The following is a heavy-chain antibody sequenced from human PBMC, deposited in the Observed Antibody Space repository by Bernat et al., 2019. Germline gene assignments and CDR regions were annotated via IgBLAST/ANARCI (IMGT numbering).Heavy chain of an antibody. CDR2: IYYSWST. V-gene: IGHV4-31*01. D-gene: IGHD3-3*01. J-gene: IGHJ4*01. CDR3: ARCAPVTGEEVLRFVEWPRDLLYYFDY. Sequence: ISSGGYYWSLIRQHPGKCLEWIGYIYYSWSTYYNPSLKSLVTISVDTSKNQFSLKLSSVTAADTAVYYCARCAPVTGEEVLRFVEWPRDLLYYFDYLG. CDR1: ISSGGYY.